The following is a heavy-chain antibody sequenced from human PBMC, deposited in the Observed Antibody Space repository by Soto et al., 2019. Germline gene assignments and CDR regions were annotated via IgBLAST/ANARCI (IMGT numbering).Heavy chain of an antibody. CDR3: AAWWGAHGYSCYLLDSGMHV. CDR2: IVVGSGNT. D-gene: IGHD5-12*01. CDR1: GFTFTSSA. V-gene: IGHV1-58*01. J-gene: IGHJ6*02. Sequence: SVKVSCKASGFTFTSSAVQWVRQARGQRLEWIGWIVVGSGNTNYAQKFQERVTITRDMSTSTAYMELSSLRSEDTAVYYCAAWWGAHGYSCYLLDSGMHVWGQGTTVTVSS.